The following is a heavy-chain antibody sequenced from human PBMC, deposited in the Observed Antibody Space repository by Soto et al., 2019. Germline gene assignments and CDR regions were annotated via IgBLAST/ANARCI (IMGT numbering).Heavy chain of an antibody. CDR3: AKIVAAAAGTNAFDI. Sequence: GGSLRLPWAASEFTFRSLAMSWVRQAKGKGLEWVSAISGSGGSTYYADSVKGRFTISRDNSKNTLYLQMNSLRAEDTAVYYCAKIVAAAAGTNAFDIWGQGTMVTVSS. CDR1: EFTFRSLA. V-gene: IGHV3-23*01. CDR2: ISGSGGST. J-gene: IGHJ3*02. D-gene: IGHD6-13*01.